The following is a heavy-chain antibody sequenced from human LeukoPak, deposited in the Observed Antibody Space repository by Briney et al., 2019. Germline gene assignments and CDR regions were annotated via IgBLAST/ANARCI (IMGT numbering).Heavy chain of an antibody. Sequence: GGSLRLSCAASGFTFGNYAMSWVRQAPGKGLEWVSGVSDSGDSTYYADSVRGRFTISRDNFKNTLYLQMNSLRAEDTAVYFCAKDPGYGGFLVDVWGKGTTVTVSS. J-gene: IGHJ6*04. CDR2: VSDSGDST. D-gene: IGHD4/OR15-4a*01. V-gene: IGHV3-23*01. CDR3: AKDPGYGGFLVDV. CDR1: GFTFGNYA.